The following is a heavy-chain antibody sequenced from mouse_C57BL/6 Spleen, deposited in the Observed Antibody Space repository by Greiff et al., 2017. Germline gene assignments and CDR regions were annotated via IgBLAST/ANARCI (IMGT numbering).Heavy chain of an antibody. Sequence: EVKLLESGPGLVKPSPSLSLTCSVTGYSITSGYYWNWIRQFPGNKLEWMGYISYDGSTNYNPSLKNRISITRDTSKNQFFLKLNSVTTEDTATYYCARSNYYGTSFDDWGQGTTLTVSS. CDR2: ISYDGST. CDR1: GYSITSGYY. CDR3: ARSNYYGTSFDD. D-gene: IGHD1-1*01. J-gene: IGHJ2*01. V-gene: IGHV3-6*01.